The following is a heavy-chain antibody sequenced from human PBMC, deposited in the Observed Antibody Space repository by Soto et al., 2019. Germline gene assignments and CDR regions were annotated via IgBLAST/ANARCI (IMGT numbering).Heavy chain of an antibody. V-gene: IGHV3-23*01. D-gene: IGHD2-15*01. J-gene: IGHJ4*02. CDR3: AKSVGHCSGGNCYTFDY. CDR2: IGDSGGRT. Sequence: EVQLLESGEGLVRLGGSLGLSFAASGFTFSIDALSWVRQPPGKGRGGVSGIGDSGGRTNYANSVRGRLTISRDNSKSTLYLQMNSLRAEDTAVYYCAKSVGHCSGGNCYTFDYWGQGALVTVSS. CDR1: GFTFSIDA.